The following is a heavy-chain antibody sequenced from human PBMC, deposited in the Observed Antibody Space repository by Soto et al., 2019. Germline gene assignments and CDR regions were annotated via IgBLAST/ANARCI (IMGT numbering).Heavy chain of an antibody. J-gene: IGHJ5*02. CDR1: GGSFSGYY. V-gene: IGHV4-34*01. Sequence: ASETLSLTCAVYGGSFSGYYWSWIRQPPGKGLEWIGEINHSGSTNYNPSLKSRVTISVDTSKNQFSLKLSSVTAADTAVYYCARGKRITMVRGLDNWFDPWGQGTLVTVSS. CDR2: INHSGST. D-gene: IGHD3-10*01. CDR3: ARGKRITMVRGLDNWFDP.